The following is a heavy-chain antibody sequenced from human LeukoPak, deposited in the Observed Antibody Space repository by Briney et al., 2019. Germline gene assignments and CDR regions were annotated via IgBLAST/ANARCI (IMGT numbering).Heavy chain of an antibody. V-gene: IGHV4-4*02. CDR3: VRAVVVVPAAIYYYYGMDV. CDR2: IYHGGST. D-gene: IGHD2-2*01. CDR1: GASIISSDW. Sequence: SETLSLTCAVSGASIISSDWWSWVRQPPGKGLEWIGEIYHGGSTNYNPSLKSRVAISVDKSKNQFSLKLSSVTAADTAVYYCVRAVVVVPAAIYYYYGMDVWGQGTTVTVSS. J-gene: IGHJ6*02.